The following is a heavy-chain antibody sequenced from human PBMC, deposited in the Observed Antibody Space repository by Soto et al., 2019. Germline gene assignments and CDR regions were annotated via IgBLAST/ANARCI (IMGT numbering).Heavy chain of an antibody. CDR2: INPSGGST. CDR1: GYTFTSYY. V-gene: IGHV1-46*01. Sequence: ASVKVSCKASGYTFTSYYMHWVRQAPGQGLEWMGIINPSGGSTSYAQKFQGRVTMTRDTSTSTVYMELSSLRSEDTAVYYCARDGSRITFGGVIATEWFDPWGQGTLVTVS. CDR3: ARDGSRITFGGVIATEWFDP. J-gene: IGHJ5*02. D-gene: IGHD3-16*02.